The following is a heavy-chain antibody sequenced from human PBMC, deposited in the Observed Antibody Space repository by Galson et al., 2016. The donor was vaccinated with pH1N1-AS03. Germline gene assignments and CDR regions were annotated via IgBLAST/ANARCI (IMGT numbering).Heavy chain of an antibody. D-gene: IGHD2-2*01. J-gene: IGHJ6*02. CDR2: INTDSGVT. V-gene: IGHV1-2*04. Sequence: SVKVSCKASGYIFTGFYVHWVRQAPGQGLEWMGWINTDSGVTNYAQKFEAWVTMPRDTSVSTAYMELYGLKSEDTAVYYCARDTRGPCTSATCPTTYYFGMDVWGQGTTVIVSS. CDR3: ARDTRGPCTSATCPTTYYFGMDV. CDR1: GYIFTGFY.